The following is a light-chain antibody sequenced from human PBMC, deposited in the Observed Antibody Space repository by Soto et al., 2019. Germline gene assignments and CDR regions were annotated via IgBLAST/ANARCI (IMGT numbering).Light chain of an antibody. CDR3: QQYNSWT. J-gene: IGKJ1*01. Sequence: DIQMTQSPSTLSASVGDRVTITYRASQNISSWLVWYQQKPGKAPKLLIYKASSLESGVPSRFSGSGSGTEFTLTISSLQPDDFATYYCQQYNSWTFGQGTKVEIK. V-gene: IGKV1-5*03. CDR2: KAS. CDR1: QNISSW.